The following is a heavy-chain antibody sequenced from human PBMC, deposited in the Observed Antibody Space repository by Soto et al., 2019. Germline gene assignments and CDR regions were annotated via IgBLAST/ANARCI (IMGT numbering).Heavy chain of an antibody. D-gene: IGHD6-13*01. CDR1: GFTVSSNY. CDR3: ARLAGYYNGMDV. V-gene: IGHV3-53*02. Sequence: EVQLVETGGGLIQPGGSQRLSCAASGFTVSSNYMSWVRQAPGKGLEWVSVIYSGGSTYYADSVKGRFTISRDNSKNTLYLQMNSLRAEDTAVYYCARLAGYYNGMDVWGQGTTVTVSS. J-gene: IGHJ6*02. CDR2: IYSGGST.